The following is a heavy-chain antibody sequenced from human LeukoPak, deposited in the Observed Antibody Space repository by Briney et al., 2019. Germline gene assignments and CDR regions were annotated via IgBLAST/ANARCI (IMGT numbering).Heavy chain of an antibody. J-gene: IGHJ4*02. Sequence: ASVKASCKASGYTFTSYDFSWVRQATGQGLEWMGWMNPNSGNTGYAQKFQGRVTMTRNTSISTVYMELSSLRSEDTAVYYCARAGRQWLPLDYWGQGTLVTVSS. CDR3: ARAGRQWLPLDY. CDR2: MNPNSGNT. CDR1: GYTFTSYD. V-gene: IGHV1-8*01. D-gene: IGHD6-19*01.